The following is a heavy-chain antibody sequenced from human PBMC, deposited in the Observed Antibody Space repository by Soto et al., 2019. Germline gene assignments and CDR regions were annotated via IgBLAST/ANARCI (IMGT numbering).Heavy chain of an antibody. D-gene: IGHD3-9*01. V-gene: IGHV1-2*04. CDR1: GYTFTGYY. CDR3: ARAKNYDILTGKTSWFDP. Sequence: ASVKVSCKASGYTFTGYYMHWVRQAPGQGLEWMGWINPNSGGTNYAQKFQGWVTMTRDTSISTAYMELSRLRSDDTAVYYCARAKNYDILTGKTSWFDPWGQGTLVTVSS. CDR2: INPNSGGT. J-gene: IGHJ5*02.